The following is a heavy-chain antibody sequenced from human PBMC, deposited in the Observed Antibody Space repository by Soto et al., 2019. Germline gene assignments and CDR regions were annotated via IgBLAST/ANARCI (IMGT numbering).Heavy chain of an antibody. CDR2: IIPILGIA. D-gene: IGHD5-12*01. CDR1: GGTFSSYT. V-gene: IGHV1-69*02. CDR3: ARVRLGDGYNGY. J-gene: IGHJ4*02. Sequence: QVQLVQSGAEVKKPGSSVKVSCKASGGTFSSYTISWVRQAPGQGLEWMGRIIPILGIANYAQKFQGRVTITADKSTITAYMELSSLRYEDTAVYYCARVRLGDGYNGYWGQGTLVTVSS.